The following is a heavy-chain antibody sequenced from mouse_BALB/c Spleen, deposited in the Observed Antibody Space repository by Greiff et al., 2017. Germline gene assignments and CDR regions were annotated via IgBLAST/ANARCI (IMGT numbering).Heavy chain of an antibody. CDR2: IYPGNVNT. CDR1: GYTFTSYY. J-gene: IGHJ3*01. Sequence: QVQLKESGPELVKPGASVRISCKASGYTFTSYYIHWVKQRPGQGLEWIGWIYPGNVNTKYNEKFKGKATLTADKSSSTAYMQLSSLTSEDSAVYFCARGGSGYTWFAYWGQGTLVTVSA. CDR3: ARGGSGYTWFAY. V-gene: IGHV1S56*01. D-gene: IGHD3-1*01.